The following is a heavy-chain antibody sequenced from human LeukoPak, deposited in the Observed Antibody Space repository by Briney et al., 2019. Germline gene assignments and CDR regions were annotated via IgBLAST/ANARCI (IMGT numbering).Heavy chain of an antibody. CDR1: GFTFSSYS. Sequence: PGGSLRLSCAASGFTFSSYSMNWVRQAPGKGLEWVSSISSSSSYIYYADSVKGRFTISRDNAKNSLYLQMNSLRAEDTAVYYCARSQKSRFGELLRPSDYWGQGTLVTVSS. V-gene: IGHV3-21*01. D-gene: IGHD3-10*02. CDR2: ISSSSSYI. CDR3: ARSQKSRFGELLRPSDY. J-gene: IGHJ4*02.